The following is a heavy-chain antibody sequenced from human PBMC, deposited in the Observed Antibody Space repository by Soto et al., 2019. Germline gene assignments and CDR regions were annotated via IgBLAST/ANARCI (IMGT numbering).Heavy chain of an antibody. CDR1: GFTFSSYG. CDR2: IWYDGSNK. J-gene: IGHJ6*02. Sequence: GGSLRLSCAASGFTFSSYGMHWVRQAPGKGLEWVAVIWYDGSNKYYADSVKGRFTISRDNSKNTLYLQMNSLRAEDTAVYYCARDRAYTYYGMDVWGQGTTVTSP. V-gene: IGHV3-33*01. CDR3: ARDRAYTYYGMDV. D-gene: IGHD3-16*01.